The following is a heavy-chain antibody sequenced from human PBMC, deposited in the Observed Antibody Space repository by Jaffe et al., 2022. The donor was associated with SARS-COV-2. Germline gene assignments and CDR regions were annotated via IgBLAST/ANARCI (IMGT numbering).Heavy chain of an antibody. V-gene: IGHV3-23*01. J-gene: IGHJ4*02. D-gene: IGHD6-6*01. CDR2: ISSGGST. Sequence: EVQVLESGGGLVQPGGSLRLSCAASGFTFSRYAMSWVRQAPGKGLEWVSAISSGGSTSYADSVKGRFTISRDNSKNTLNLQMNSLRVEDTAVYYCAKSSSSEPQSPFDYWGQGTLVTVSS. CDR3: AKSSSSEPQSPFDY. CDR1: GFTFSRYA.